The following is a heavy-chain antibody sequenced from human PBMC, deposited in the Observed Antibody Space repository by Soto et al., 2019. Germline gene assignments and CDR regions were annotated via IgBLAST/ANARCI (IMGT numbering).Heavy chain of an antibody. D-gene: IGHD3-22*01. Sequence: EVQLVESGGGLVQPGGSLRLSCAASGFTFSSYSMNWVRHAPGKGLEWVSYISSSSSTIYYADSVKGRFTISRDNAKNSLYLQMNSLRAEDTAVYYCARDSSGHYAPYDYWGQGTLVTVSS. CDR2: ISSSSSTI. J-gene: IGHJ4*02. CDR1: GFTFSSYS. CDR3: ARDSSGHYAPYDY. V-gene: IGHV3-48*01.